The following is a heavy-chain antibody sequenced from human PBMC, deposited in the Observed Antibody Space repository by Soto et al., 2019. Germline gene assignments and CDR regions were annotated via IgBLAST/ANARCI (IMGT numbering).Heavy chain of an antibody. CDR2: ISGSGDTK. J-gene: IGHJ4*02. CDR1: GFTLSSCS. CDR3: AKYCSSDVCFDY. D-gene: IGHD2-8*01. Sequence: ESGGGLVQPGGSLRLSCASSGFTLSSCSLNWVRQAPGKGLEWVSFISGSGDTKYYADSVKGRFTISRDNAKNSLSLQMSSLRDEDTGVYYCAKYCSSDVCFDYWGQGTLVTVSS. V-gene: IGHV3-48*02.